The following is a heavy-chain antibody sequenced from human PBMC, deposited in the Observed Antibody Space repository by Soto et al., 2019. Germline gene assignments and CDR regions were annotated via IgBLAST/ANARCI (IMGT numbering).Heavy chain of an antibody. Sequence: SVKVCFKASGGTFSSYAISLVRQAPGQGLEWMGGIIPIFGTSNYAHKFQGRVTITAYKSTSTAYMDLTRLRAEDTAVYFCVRDYYDNSGYPNTFDMWGQRTMVTVSS. CDR1: GGTFSSYA. D-gene: IGHD3-22*01. V-gene: IGHV1-69*06. CDR3: VRDYYDNSGYPNTFDM. J-gene: IGHJ3*02. CDR2: IIPIFGTS.